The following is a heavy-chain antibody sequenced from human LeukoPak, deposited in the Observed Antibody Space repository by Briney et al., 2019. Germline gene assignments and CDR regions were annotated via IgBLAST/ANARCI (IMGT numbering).Heavy chain of an antibody. V-gene: IGHV7-4-1*02. D-gene: IGHD6-13*01. CDR2: INTNTGNP. Sequence: GASVKVSCKASGYTFTSYAMNWVRQAPGQGLEWMGWINTNTGNPTYAQGFTGRFVFSLDTSVSTAYLQISSLKAEDTAVYYCARGYSSSWYYYYYGMDVWGQGTTVTVSS. CDR3: ARGYSSSWYYYYYGMDV. J-gene: IGHJ6*02. CDR1: GYTFTSYA.